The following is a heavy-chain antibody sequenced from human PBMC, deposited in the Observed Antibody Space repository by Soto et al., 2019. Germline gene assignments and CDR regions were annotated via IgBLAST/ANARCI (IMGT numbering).Heavy chain of an antibody. D-gene: IGHD3-22*01. CDR3: ARVEDSSGWQNYGMDV. Sequence: SVKVSCKASGGTFSSYAISWVRQAPGQGLEWMGGIIPIFGTANYAQKFQGRVTITADESTSTAYMELSSLRSEDTAVYYCARVEDSSGWQNYGMDVWGQGTTVTVSS. CDR1: GGTFSSYA. V-gene: IGHV1-69*13. J-gene: IGHJ6*02. CDR2: IIPIFGTA.